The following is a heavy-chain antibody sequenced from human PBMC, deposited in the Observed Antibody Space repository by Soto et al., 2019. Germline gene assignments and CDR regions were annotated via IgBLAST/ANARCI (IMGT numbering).Heavy chain of an antibody. J-gene: IGHJ6*02. CDR1: GFTFSSYW. CDR3: ARGVESTRNAMDV. CDR2: INSDESSA. Sequence: GESLKISCAASGFTFSSYWMHWVRQAPGKGLVWVSRINSDESSANYADSVKGRFTISRDSAKNTVYLQMSSLSDEDTAKYFCARGVESTRNAMDVWGQGTTVTVSS. D-gene: IGHD2-15*01. V-gene: IGHV3-74*01.